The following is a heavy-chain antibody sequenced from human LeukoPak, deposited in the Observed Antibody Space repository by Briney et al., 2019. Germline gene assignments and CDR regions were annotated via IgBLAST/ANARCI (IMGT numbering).Heavy chain of an antibody. J-gene: IGHJ4*02. D-gene: IGHD3-3*01. CDR3: AKDPGLSGFYYFDY. Sequence: GGFLRLSCAASGFTFSSYAMSWVRQAPGKGLEWVSAISGSGGSTYYADSVKGRFTISRDNSKNTLYLQMNSLRAEDTAVYYCAKDPGLSGFYYFDYWGQGTLVTVSS. CDR1: GFTFSSYA. CDR2: ISGSGGST. V-gene: IGHV3-23*01.